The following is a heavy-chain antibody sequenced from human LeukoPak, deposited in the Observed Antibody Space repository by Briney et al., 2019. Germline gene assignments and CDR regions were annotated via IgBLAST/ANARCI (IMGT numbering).Heavy chain of an antibody. J-gene: IGHJ4*02. CDR1: AYTFTNYG. CDR3: ARDGYFDH. V-gene: IGHV1-18*01. Sequence: ASVKVSCKASAYTFTNYGIAWARQAPGQGLEWMGWISAHNDNTNYAQKLQGRVTMTTDTSTNTAYMELRSLASDDTALYYCARDGYFDHWGQGTLVTVSS. CDR2: ISAHNDNT.